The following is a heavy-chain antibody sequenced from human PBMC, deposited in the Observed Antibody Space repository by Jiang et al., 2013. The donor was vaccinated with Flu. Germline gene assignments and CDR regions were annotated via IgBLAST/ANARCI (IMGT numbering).Heavy chain of an antibody. V-gene: IGHV6-1*01. D-gene: IGHD7-27*01. Sequence: SQTLSLTCAISGDSVSSKTATWNWIRQSPSRGLEWLGRTYYRSRWNSNYAVSVKSRIIINPDTSKNQFSLQLDSVTPEDTAVYYCAGERTGGLDYWGQGTLVTVSS. CDR1: GDSVSSKTAT. CDR3: AGERTGGLDY. CDR2: TYYRSRWNS. J-gene: IGHJ4*02.